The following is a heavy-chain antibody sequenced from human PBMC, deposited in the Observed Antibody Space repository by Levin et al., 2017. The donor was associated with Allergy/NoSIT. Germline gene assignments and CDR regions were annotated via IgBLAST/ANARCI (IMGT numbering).Heavy chain of an antibody. CDR2: IYYSGST. Sequence: PSETLSLTCTVSGGSISSYYWSWIRQPPGKGLEWIGYIYYSGSTNYNPSLKSRVTISVDTSKNQFSLKLSSVTAADTAVYYCARDAIVATITATYWYFDRWGRGTLVTVSS. D-gene: IGHD5-12*01. V-gene: IGHV4-59*01. J-gene: IGHJ2*01. CDR1: GGSISSYY. CDR3: ARDAIVATITATYWYFDR.